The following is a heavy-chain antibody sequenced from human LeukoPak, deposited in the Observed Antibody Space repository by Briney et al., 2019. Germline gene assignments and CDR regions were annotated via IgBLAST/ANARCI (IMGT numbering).Heavy chain of an antibody. D-gene: IGHD6-19*01. CDR3: ARGQDPPRVEVAGLSDC. J-gene: IGHJ4*02. Sequence: GGSLRLSCAASGFTVSSKYMSRVRQAPGKGLEWVSVIYSGGSTYYADSVKGRFTISRDNSKNTLYLQMNSLRAEDTAVYYCARGQDPPRVEVAGLSDCWGQGAQVTVSS. CDR2: IYSGGST. CDR1: GFTVSSKY. V-gene: IGHV3-53*01.